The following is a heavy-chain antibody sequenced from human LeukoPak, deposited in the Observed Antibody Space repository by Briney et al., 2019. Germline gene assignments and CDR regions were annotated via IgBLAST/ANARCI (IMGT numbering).Heavy chain of an antibody. CDR3: ASRPGPRSSAFDI. J-gene: IGHJ3*02. CDR1: GGSFSGYY. V-gene: IGHV4-34*01. Sequence: SETLSLTCAVYGGSFSGYYWGWIRQPPGKGLEWIGEINHSGSTNYNPSLKSRVTISVDTSKNQFSLKLSSVTAADTAVYYCASRPGPRSSAFDIWGQGTMVTVSS. CDR2: INHSGST.